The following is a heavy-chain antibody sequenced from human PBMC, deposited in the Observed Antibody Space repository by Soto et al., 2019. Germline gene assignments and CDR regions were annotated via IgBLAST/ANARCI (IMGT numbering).Heavy chain of an antibody. CDR3: ASVTLRFSYGIDV. J-gene: IGHJ6*02. V-gene: IGHV3-48*03. CDR2: ISKSGSVI. Sequence: WGSLRLSCAGSGLTFSNYEMHWVRQAPGKGLEWLSYISKSGSVIYYADSVKGRLTISRDNTKNFLYLQMNSLRAEDTAVYFCASVTLRFSYGIDVWGQGTTVTVSS. D-gene: IGHD3-3*01. CDR1: GLTFSNYE.